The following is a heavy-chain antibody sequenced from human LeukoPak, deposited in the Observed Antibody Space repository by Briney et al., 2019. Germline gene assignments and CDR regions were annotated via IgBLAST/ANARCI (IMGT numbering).Heavy chain of an antibody. CDR3: ARDITMVRGDETFDP. V-gene: IGHV4-39*07. CDR1: GGSISSSSYY. J-gene: IGHJ5*02. Sequence: SETLSLTCTVSGGSISSSSYYWGWIRQPPGKGLEWIGSIYYSGSTYYNPSLKSRVTISVDTSKNQFSLKLSSVTAADTAVYYCARDITMVRGDETFDPWGQGTLVTVSS. CDR2: IYYSGST. D-gene: IGHD3-10*01.